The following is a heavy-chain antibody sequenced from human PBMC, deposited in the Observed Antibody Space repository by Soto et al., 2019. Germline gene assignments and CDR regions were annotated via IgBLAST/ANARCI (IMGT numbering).Heavy chain of an antibody. CDR3: ARAGYSSSWYLFDY. J-gene: IGHJ4*02. Sequence: NPSETLSLTCTVSGGSISSYYWGWIRQPPGKGLEWIGYIYYSGSTNYNPSLKSRVTISVDTSKNQFSLKLSSVTAADTAVYYCARAGYSSSWYLFDYWGQGTLVTVSS. V-gene: IGHV4-59*01. CDR2: IYYSGST. D-gene: IGHD6-13*01. CDR1: GGSISSYY.